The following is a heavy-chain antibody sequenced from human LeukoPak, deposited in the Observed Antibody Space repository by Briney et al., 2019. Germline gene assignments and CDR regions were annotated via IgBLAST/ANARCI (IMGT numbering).Heavy chain of an antibody. D-gene: IGHD3-22*01. Sequence: ASVKVSCKASGGTFSRYAISWVRQAPGQGLEWMGRIIPIFGTPNYAQKFQGRVTISADKSTNTAYMEVTSLRSEDTAVYYCARGDYYDSSGLFDYWGQGTLVTVSP. CDR2: IIPIFGTP. V-gene: IGHV1-69*06. CDR3: ARGDYYDSSGLFDY. J-gene: IGHJ4*02. CDR1: GGTFSRYA.